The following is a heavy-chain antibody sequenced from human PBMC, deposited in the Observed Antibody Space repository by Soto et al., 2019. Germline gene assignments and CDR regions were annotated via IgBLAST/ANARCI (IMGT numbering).Heavy chain of an antibody. CDR3: AKHAAGRTFDY. CDR2: ISPSGNST. D-gene: IGHD6-13*01. Sequence: EVQLLESGGGLVQPGGSLRLSCAASGFTFSSYAMTWVRQAPGKGLEWVSRISPSGNSTYYGDSVKGRFTISRDNSKNTLYLQMISLRAEDTAVFYCAKHAAGRTFDYWGQGTLVTVSS. CDR1: GFTFSSYA. J-gene: IGHJ4*02. V-gene: IGHV3-23*01.